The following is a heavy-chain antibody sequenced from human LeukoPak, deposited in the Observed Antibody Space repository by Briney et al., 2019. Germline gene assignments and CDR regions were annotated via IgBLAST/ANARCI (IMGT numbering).Heavy chain of an antibody. D-gene: IGHD2-8*01. CDR1: GYTFTGYY. V-gene: IGHV1-2*02. J-gene: IGHJ4*02. CDR2: IIPTRGRT. CDR3: ARGHAETPSSFDY. Sequence: GASVKVSCKSSGYTFTGYYIHWVRQAPGQGREWMGRIIPTRGRTDYAQKFQGRVTITRATSITTAYMHLSRMRSDDTAVYYCARGHAETPSSFDYWSQGTLVTVSP.